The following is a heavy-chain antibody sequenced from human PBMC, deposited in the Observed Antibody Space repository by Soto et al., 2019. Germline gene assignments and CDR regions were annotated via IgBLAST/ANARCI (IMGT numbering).Heavy chain of an antibody. CDR1: GFTFSSYA. Sequence: GGSLRLSCAASGFTFSSYAMHWVRQAPGKGLEWVAVISYDGSNKYYADSVKGRFTISRDNSKNTLYLQMNSLRAEDTAVYYCARDVEGYGSGTHFDYWGQGTLVTVSS. CDR3: ARDVEGYGSGTHFDY. CDR2: ISYDGSNK. J-gene: IGHJ4*02. V-gene: IGHV3-30-3*01. D-gene: IGHD3-10*01.